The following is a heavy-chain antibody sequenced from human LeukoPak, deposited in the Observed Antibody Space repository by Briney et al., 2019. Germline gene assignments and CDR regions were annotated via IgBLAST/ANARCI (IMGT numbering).Heavy chain of an antibody. V-gene: IGHV4-39*07. J-gene: IGHJ4*02. CDR1: GGSISSSSYY. D-gene: IGHD3-22*01. CDR3: ARDTSNWNYGPSTRNYYDSSGYPPFDY. CDR2: IYYSGST. Sequence: SETLSLTCTVSGGSISSSSYYWGWIRQPPGKGLGWIGSIYYSGSTYYNPSLKSRVTISVDTSKNQFSLKLSSVTAADTAVYYCARDTSNWNYGPSTRNYYDSSGYPPFDYWGQGTLVTVSS.